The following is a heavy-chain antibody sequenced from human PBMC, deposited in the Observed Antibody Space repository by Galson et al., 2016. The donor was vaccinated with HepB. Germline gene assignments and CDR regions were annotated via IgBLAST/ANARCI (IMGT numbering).Heavy chain of an antibody. V-gene: IGHV6-1*01. CDR2: TYYSSKWYN. D-gene: IGHD5/OR15-5a*01. J-gene: IGHJ6*02. CDR3: ARDGRLKYYGMDV. CDR1: GDSVSRNNVA. Sequence: AISGDSVSRNNVAWYWIRQSPSRGLEWLGRTYYSSKWYNDYALSLKSRISINADTSKNQIFLQLNSVTPDDTAVYYCARDGRLKYYGMDVWGQGTTVTVSS.